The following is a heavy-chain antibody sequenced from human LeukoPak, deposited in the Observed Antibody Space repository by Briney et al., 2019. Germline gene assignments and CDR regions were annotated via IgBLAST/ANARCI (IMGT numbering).Heavy chain of an antibody. CDR2: ISYDGSNK. V-gene: IGHV3-30-3*01. CDR1: GFTFSSYA. CDR3: ARGPHLIGYSSSWYYSMDV. J-gene: IGHJ6*02. Sequence: GGSLRLSCAASGFTFSSYAMHWVRQAPGKGLEWVAVISYDGSNKYYADSVKGRFTISRDNSKNTLYLQMNSLRAEDTAVYYCARGPHLIGYSSSWYYSMDVWGQGTTVTVSS. D-gene: IGHD6-13*01.